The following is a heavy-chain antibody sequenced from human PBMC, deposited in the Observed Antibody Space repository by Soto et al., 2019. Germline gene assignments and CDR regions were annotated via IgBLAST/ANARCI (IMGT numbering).Heavy chain of an antibody. CDR1: GFPFNTYG. Sequence: GGSLRLSCAASGFPFNTYGLHWVRQAPGKGLEWVTLISYDGRDKRYADSVKGRFSVSRDNSKNTLYLEMNNLRPEDTAVYYCAKGAYYTDSTGSSWLDPWGQGTLVTVSS. CDR3: AKGAYYTDSTGSSWLDP. D-gene: IGHD3-22*01. V-gene: IGHV3-30*18. J-gene: IGHJ5*02. CDR2: ISYDGRDK.